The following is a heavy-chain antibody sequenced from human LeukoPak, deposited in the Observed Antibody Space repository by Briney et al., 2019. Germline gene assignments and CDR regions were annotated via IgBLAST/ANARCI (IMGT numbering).Heavy chain of an antibody. V-gene: IGHV3-15*01. J-gene: IGHJ4*02. CDR1: GFTFSNAW. CDR2: IKSKTDGGTT. CDR3: TTAFYSRKRRNDY. D-gene: IGHD2-21*01. Sequence: GGSLRLSCAASGFTFSNAWMSWVRQAPGKGLEWVGRIKSKTDGGTTDYAAPVKGRFTISRDDSKNTLYLQMNSLKTEDTAVYCCTTAFYSRKRRNDYWGQGTLVTVSS.